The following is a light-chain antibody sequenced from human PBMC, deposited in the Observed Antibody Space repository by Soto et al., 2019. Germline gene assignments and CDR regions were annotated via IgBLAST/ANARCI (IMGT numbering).Light chain of an antibody. J-gene: IGKJ1*01. CDR1: QSISTS. CDR3: QQSYTTAWT. V-gene: IGKV1-39*01. CDR2: AAS. Sequence: DIQMTQSPSSLSATVGDRVTITCQASQSISTSLNWYQHKPGKAPNLLIYAASSMQSGVPSRFSGSGFQTDFTLTITSLQPEDFATYYCQQSYTTAWTFGQGTKVEIK.